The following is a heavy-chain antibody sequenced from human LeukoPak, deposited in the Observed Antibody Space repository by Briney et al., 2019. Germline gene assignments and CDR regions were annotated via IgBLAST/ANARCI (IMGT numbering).Heavy chain of an antibody. D-gene: IGHD2-2*01. CDR1: GGSVSSGSYY. J-gene: IGHJ5*02. CDR2: IYYSGGT. V-gene: IGHV4-61*01. CDR3: ARSRTYCSSTSCHSNWFDP. Sequence: PSETLSLTCTVSGGSVSSGSYYWSWIRQPPGKGLEWIGYIYYSGGTNYNPSLKSRVTISVDTSKNQFSLKLSSVTAADTAVYYCARSRTYCSSTSCHSNWFDPWGQGTLVTVSS.